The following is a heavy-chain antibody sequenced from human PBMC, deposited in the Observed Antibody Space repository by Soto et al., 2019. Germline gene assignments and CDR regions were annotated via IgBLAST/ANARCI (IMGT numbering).Heavy chain of an antibody. V-gene: IGHV3-23*01. Sequence: EVQLLESGGGLVQPGKSLSLSCAASGFTFSSYAMSWDRQAPGKGLEWVSTISGSGGGTYYADSVKGRFTISRDNSKNTLYLQMNSLRAEDTAIYYCAKVLTSSSWYVMGYWGQGTLVTVSS. CDR3: AKVLTSSSWYVMGY. J-gene: IGHJ4*02. D-gene: IGHD6-13*01. CDR2: ISGSGGGT. CDR1: GFTFSSYA.